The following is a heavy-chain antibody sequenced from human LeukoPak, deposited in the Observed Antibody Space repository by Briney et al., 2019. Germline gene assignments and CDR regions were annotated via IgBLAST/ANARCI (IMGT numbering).Heavy chain of an antibody. D-gene: IGHD4-17*01. V-gene: IGHV4-39*07. Sequence: PSETLSLTCTVSGGSISSSSYYWGWIRQPPGKGLEWIGEINHSGSTNYNPSLKSRVTISVDTSKNQFSLKLSSVTAADTAVYYCARTRPATVQKGIDYWGQGTLVTVSS. CDR1: GGSISSSSYY. J-gene: IGHJ4*02. CDR2: INHSGST. CDR3: ARTRPATVQKGIDY.